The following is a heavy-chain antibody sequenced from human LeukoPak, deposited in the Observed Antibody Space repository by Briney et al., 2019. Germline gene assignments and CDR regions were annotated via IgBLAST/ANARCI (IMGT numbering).Heavy chain of an antibody. CDR3: GYGSGSFFPRYYFDY. CDR1: GITFSNYP. CDR2: ISYTGGDT. V-gene: IGHV3-23*01. D-gene: IGHD3-10*01. J-gene: IGHJ4*02. Sequence: GGSLRLSCAVSGITFSNYPMTWVRQAPGKGLEWVSAISYTGGDTFYADSVKGRFTISRDNSENTLYLQLHSLTVDDTAVYYCGYGSGSFFPRYYFDYWGQGALVIVSS.